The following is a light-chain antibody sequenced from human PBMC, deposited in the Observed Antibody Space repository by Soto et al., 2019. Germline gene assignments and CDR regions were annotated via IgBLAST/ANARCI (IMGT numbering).Light chain of an antibody. CDR3: AAWDDSLSAL. V-gene: IGLV1-47*01. CDR1: SSNIGSNY. CDR2: RNN. Sequence: QSVLTQPPSASGTPGQRVTISCSGSSSNIGSNYVYWYQQLPGMAPKLLIYRNNQRPPGVPDRFSGSKSGTSASLAISGLRSEDEADYYCAAWDDSLSALFGGGTKLTVL. J-gene: IGLJ2*01.